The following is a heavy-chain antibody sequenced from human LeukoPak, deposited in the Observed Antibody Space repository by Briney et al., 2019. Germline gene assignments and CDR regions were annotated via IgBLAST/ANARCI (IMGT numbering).Heavy chain of an antibody. D-gene: IGHD6-13*01. CDR2: ISHSGSI. CDR1: GGSFSGYY. Sequence: SETLSLTCAVYGGSFSGYYWNWLRQPPGKGLEWIGEISHSGSINYNPSLKSRVTISVDRSKNQFSPNLTSVTAADTALYYCARGRKQQLVRTTYNWFDPWGQGTLVTVSS. J-gene: IGHJ5*02. CDR3: ARGRKQQLVRTTYNWFDP. V-gene: IGHV4-34*01.